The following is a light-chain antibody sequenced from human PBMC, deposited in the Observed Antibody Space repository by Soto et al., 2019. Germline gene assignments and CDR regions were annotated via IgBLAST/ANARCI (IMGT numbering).Light chain of an antibody. J-gene: IGKJ4*01. Sequence: DIQMTQSPSSLSASVGDRVTITCRASQSISSYLNWYQQKPGKAPKLLIYAASSLQSGVPSRFSGSGSGTDLTLTITSLQPEDFATYYCQQSYSTPHTFGGGTKVESK. V-gene: IGKV1-39*01. CDR3: QQSYSTPHT. CDR2: AAS. CDR1: QSISSY.